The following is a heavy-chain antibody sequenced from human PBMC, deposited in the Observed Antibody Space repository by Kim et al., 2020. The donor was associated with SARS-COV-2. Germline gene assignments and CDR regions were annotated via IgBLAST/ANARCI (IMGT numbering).Heavy chain of an antibody. CDR3: ARRWDTMVRGVTYYFDY. D-gene: IGHD3-10*01. CDR1: GGSISSSSYY. CDR2: IYYSGST. J-gene: IGHJ4*02. V-gene: IGHV4-39*01. Sequence: SETLSLTCTVSGGSISSSSYYWGWIRQPPGKGLEWIGSIYYSGSTYYNPSLKSRVTISVDTSKNQFSLKLSSVTAADTAVYYCARRWDTMVRGVTYYFDYWGQGTLVTVSS.